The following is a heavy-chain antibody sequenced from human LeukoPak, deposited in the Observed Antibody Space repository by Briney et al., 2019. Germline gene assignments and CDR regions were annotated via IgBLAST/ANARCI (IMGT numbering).Heavy chain of an antibody. CDR3: ARLDSGGLDY. J-gene: IGHJ4*02. Sequence: PSETLSLTCAVYGGSFSGYYWSWIRQPPGKGLEWIGEINHSGSTNYNPSLKSRVTISVDTSKNQFSLKLSSVTAADTAVYYCARLDSGGLDYWGQGTLVTVSS. D-gene: IGHD6-19*01. V-gene: IGHV4-34*01. CDR2: INHSGST. CDR1: GGSFSGYY.